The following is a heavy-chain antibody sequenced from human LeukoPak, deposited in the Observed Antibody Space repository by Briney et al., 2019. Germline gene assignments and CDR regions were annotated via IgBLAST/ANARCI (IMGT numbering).Heavy chain of an antibody. Sequence: PSETLSLTCTVSGGSISSSSYYWGWIRQSPGKGLEWIGSIYYSGSTYYNPSLKSRVTISVDTSKNQFSLKLSSVTAADTAVYYCARGPTELQNDYWGQGTLVTVSS. J-gene: IGHJ4*02. CDR1: GGSISSSSYY. CDR3: ARGPTELQNDY. CDR2: IYYSGST. D-gene: IGHD1-26*01. V-gene: IGHV4-39*07.